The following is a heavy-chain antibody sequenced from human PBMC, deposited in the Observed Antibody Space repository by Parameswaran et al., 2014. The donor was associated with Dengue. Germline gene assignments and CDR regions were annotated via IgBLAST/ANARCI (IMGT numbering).Heavy chain of an antibody. J-gene: IGHJ4*02. V-gene: IGHV4-34*01. Sequence: WIRQPPGKGLEWIGVISHSGSTHYNPSLKSRVTISIDTSKNQFSLKLSSVTAADTAVYYCARGTVGATPSDYWGQGTLVTVSS. D-gene: IGHD1-26*01. CDR3: ARGTVGATPSDY. CDR2: ISHSGST.